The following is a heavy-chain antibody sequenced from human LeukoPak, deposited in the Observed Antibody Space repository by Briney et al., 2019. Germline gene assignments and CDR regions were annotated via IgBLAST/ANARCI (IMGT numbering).Heavy chain of an antibody. V-gene: IGHV3-13*01. J-gene: IGHJ4*02. CDR1: GFTFIDYD. D-gene: IGHD6-19*01. CDR2: IGIRGDT. CDR3: ARGGIQVSGIDEFDY. Sequence: PGGSLRLSCAASGFTFIDYDMHWVLQVIGKGLEWVSAIGIRGDTHYSGSVKGRFTISRENAESSLYLQMNSLRAEDTAVYYCARGGIQVSGIDEFDYWGQGTLVTVSS.